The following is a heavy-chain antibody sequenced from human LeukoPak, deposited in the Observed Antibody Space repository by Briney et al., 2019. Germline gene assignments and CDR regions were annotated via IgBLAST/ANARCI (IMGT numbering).Heavy chain of an antibody. D-gene: IGHD6-13*01. CDR3: AKSFGPVIAAAGTGAD. J-gene: IGHJ4*02. CDR2: IRSDGSNK. Sequence: GGSLRLSCAASGFTFSNYGIHWVRQAPGKGLEWVAFIRSDGSNKYYADSVKGRFTISRDNSKNTLYLQMNSLRAEDTAVYYCAKSFGPVIAAAGTGADWGQGTLVTVSS. CDR1: GFTFSNYG. V-gene: IGHV3-30*02.